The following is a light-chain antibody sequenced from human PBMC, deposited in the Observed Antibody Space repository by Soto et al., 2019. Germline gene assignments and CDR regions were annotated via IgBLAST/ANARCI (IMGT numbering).Light chain of an antibody. CDR1: QSVSSSY. Sequence: EIVLTQSPGTLSLSPGERATLSCRASQSVSSSYLAWYQQKPGQAPRLLIYAASSRATGIPDRFSGSGSGTDCTLTIRSLEPEDFAVYYCQQYGSSSLTFGGGTKVEIK. CDR3: QQYGSSSLT. J-gene: IGKJ4*01. V-gene: IGKV3-20*01. CDR2: AAS.